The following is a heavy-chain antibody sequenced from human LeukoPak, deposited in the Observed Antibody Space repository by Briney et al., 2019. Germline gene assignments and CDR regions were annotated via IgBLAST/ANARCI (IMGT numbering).Heavy chain of an antibody. V-gene: IGHV4-59*12. Sequence: SETLSLTCTVSGGSISSYYWNWIRQPPGKGLEWIGYIYYSGSTNYNPSLKSRVTISVDTSKNQFSLKLSSVTAADTAVYYCARDSGTTGEVKFDPWGQGTLVTVSS. CDR3: ARDSGTTGEVKFDP. CDR1: GGSISSYY. J-gene: IGHJ5*02. CDR2: IYYSGST. D-gene: IGHD3-10*01.